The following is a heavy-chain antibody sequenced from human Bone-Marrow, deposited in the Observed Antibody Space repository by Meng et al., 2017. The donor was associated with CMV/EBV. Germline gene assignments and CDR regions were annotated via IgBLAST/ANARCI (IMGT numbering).Heavy chain of an antibody. V-gene: IGHV3-23*01. CDR1: GFTFSSYW. Sequence: GESLKISCAASGFTFSSYWMSWVRQAPGKGLEWVSAISGSGGSTYYADSVKGRFTISRDNSKNTLYLQMNSLRAEDTAVYYCAKLLSIAAPIGDYYFDYWGQGTRVTVSS. D-gene: IGHD6-13*01. CDR2: ISGSGGST. J-gene: IGHJ4*02. CDR3: AKLLSIAAPIGDYYFDY.